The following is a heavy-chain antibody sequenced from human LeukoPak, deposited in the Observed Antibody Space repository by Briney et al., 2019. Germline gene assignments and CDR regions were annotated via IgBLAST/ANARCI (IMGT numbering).Heavy chain of an antibody. CDR2: INAGNGNT. V-gene: IGHV1-3*03. J-gene: IGHJ4*02. Sequence: ASVKVSCKASGYTFTSYAMHWVRQAPGQRLEWMGWINAGNGNTKYSQEFQGRVTITRDTSASTAYMELSSLRSEDMAVYYCARDPDYGDHFYFDYWGQGTLVTVSS. CDR3: ARDPDYGDHFYFDY. D-gene: IGHD4-17*01. CDR1: GYTFTSYA.